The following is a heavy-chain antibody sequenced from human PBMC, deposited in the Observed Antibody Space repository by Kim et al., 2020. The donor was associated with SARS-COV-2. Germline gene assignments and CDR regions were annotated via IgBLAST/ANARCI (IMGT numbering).Heavy chain of an antibody. CDR2: T. J-gene: IGHJ3*01. D-gene: IGHD2-8*01. CDR3: TKPRAWANTFDV. Sequence: TSFTPPLRSRLPMSQDTSKTQFSLRLSSVTAADTAVYYCTKPRAWANTFDVWGRGTMVTVSS. V-gene: IGHV4-39*01.